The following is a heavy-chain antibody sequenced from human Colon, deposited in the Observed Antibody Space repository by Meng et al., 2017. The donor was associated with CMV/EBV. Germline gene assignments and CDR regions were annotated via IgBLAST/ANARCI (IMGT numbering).Heavy chain of an antibody. J-gene: IGHJ6*02. D-gene: IGHD4-17*01. V-gene: IGHV3-30*02. Sequence: GESLKLSCATSGFTFPNYGMHWVRQAPGQGLEWVAFTRYDGNNEDYAESVRGRFTLSRDISKHTLYLQMNRLRGDDTAVYYCAKDLAYVGLGSNLYYYYNMDVWGQGTTVTVSS. CDR1: GFTFPNYG. CDR2: TRYDGNNE. CDR3: AKDLAYVGLGSNLYYYYNMDV.